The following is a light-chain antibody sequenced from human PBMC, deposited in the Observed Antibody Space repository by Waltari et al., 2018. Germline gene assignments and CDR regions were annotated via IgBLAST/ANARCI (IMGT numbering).Light chain of an antibody. CDR3: QHYNAWPRA. V-gene: IGKV3-15*01. Sequence: IVMTQSPAILSVSPGERATLSCRASQSVSNNLAWYQQKPGQAPRLPIYGASARATRVPARFSGSGSGTDFTLTISSLQSEDFAVYFCQHYNAWPRAFGQGTRVEIK. CDR2: GAS. CDR1: QSVSNN. J-gene: IGKJ1*01.